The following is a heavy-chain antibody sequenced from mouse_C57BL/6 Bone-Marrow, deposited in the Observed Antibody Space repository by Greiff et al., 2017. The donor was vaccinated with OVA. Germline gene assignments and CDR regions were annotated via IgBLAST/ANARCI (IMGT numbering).Heavy chain of an antibody. CDR2: IDPSDSYT. V-gene: IGHV1-50*01. Sequence: VQLQQPGAELVKPGASVKLSCKASGYTFTSYWMQWVKQRPGQGLEWIGEIDPSDSYTNYNQKFKGKATLTVDQSSSTAYMQLNSLTSEDSAVYYCARSITTPGFHWYFDVWGTGTTVTVSS. CDR3: ARSITTPGFHWYFDV. CDR1: GYTFTSYW. J-gene: IGHJ1*03. D-gene: IGHD1-2*01.